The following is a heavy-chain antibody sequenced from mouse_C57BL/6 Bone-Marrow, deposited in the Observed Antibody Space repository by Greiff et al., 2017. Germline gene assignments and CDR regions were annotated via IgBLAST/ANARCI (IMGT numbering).Heavy chain of an antibody. Sequence: QVQLQQPGAELVRPGTSVKLSCKASGYTFTSYWMHWVKQRPGQGLEWIGVIDPSDSYTNYNQKFKGKATLTVDTSSSTAYMQLSSLTSEDSAVYDCARPLYRAWDFDVWGTGTTVTVSS. V-gene: IGHV1-59*01. CDR3: ARPLYRAWDFDV. J-gene: IGHJ1*03. D-gene: IGHD2-14*01. CDR1: GYTFTSYW. CDR2: IDPSDSYT.